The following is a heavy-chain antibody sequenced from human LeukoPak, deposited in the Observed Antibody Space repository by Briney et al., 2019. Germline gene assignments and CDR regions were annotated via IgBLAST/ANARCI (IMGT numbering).Heavy chain of an antibody. CDR2: ISTSSSYI. Sequence: GSLRLSCAASGFTFDDYGMSWVRQAPGKGLEWVSFISTSSSYIHNADSVKGRFTISRDNAENSLYLQMNSLRAEDTAVYYCARAAIAAARIYYYMDVWGKGTTVTVSS. J-gene: IGHJ6*03. D-gene: IGHD6-13*01. CDR3: ARAAIAAARIYYYMDV. V-gene: IGHV3-21*01. CDR1: GFTFDDYG.